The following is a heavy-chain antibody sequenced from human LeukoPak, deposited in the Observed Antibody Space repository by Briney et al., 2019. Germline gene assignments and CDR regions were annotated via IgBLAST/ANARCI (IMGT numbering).Heavy chain of an antibody. D-gene: IGHD2-2*01. V-gene: IGHV1-46*01. Sequence: GSVSVSYMASGYTFTIYYMHWGRRAPGEGLERMGIINVSGGSTSYAQKFQGRVTMTRDTSTSTVYMELSSLRSEDTAVYYCAREIVVVPAAVIPKNYGMDVWGQGTTVTVSS. CDR1: GYTFTIYY. CDR2: INVSGGST. J-gene: IGHJ6*02. CDR3: AREIVVVPAAVIPKNYGMDV.